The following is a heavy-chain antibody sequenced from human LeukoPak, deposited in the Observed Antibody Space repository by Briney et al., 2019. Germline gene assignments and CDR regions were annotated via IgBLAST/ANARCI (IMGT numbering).Heavy chain of an antibody. D-gene: IGHD1-26*01. J-gene: IGHJ5*02. CDR2: IIPIFGTA. V-gene: IGHV1-69*13. Sequence: ASVKVSCKASGGTFSSYAISWVRQAPGQGLEWMGGIIPIFGTANYAQKFQGRVTITADESTSTAYMELSSLRSEDTAVYYCARGYIVGVPWGDSWFDPWGQGTLVTVSS. CDR3: ARGYIVGVPWGDSWFDP. CDR1: GGTFSSYA.